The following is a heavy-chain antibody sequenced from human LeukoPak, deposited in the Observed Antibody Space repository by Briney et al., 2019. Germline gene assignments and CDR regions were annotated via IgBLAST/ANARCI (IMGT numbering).Heavy chain of an antibody. CDR1: GFTFSNYW. CDR2: ISGDGSST. J-gene: IGHJ5*02. CDR3: ASHSLWFGELAP. V-gene: IGHV3-74*01. D-gene: IGHD3-10*01. Sequence: PGGSLRLSCAASGFTFSNYWMHWVRQAPGKGLVWVSRISGDGSSTTYADSVKGRFTISRDNAKKSLFLQMNSLRAEDTAVYYCASHSLWFGELAPWGQGTLVTVSS.